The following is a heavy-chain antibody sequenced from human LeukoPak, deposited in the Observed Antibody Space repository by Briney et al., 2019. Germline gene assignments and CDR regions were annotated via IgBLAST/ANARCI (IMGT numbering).Heavy chain of an antibody. CDR3: AKESIVVVPAAFYYFDY. CDR1: GFTFSSYA. D-gene: IGHD2-2*01. CDR2: ISGSGGST. J-gene: IGHJ4*02. Sequence: GGSLRLSCAASGFTFSSYAMSWVRQAPGKGLKWVSAISGSGGSTYYADSVKGRFTISRDNSKNTLYLQTNSLRAEDTAVYYCAKESIVVVPAAFYYFDYWGQGTLVTVSS. V-gene: IGHV3-23*01.